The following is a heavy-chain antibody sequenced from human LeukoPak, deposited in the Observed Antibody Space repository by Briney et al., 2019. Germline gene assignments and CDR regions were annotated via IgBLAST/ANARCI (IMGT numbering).Heavy chain of an antibody. Sequence: SVKVSCKATGGTSSRYAISWVRQAPGQGLEWMGGIIPIFGTANYAQKFQGRVTITADESTSTAYMEVSSLRSEDTAVYYCARAYSGYDFFDYWGQGILVTVSS. CDR1: GGTSSRYA. D-gene: IGHD5-12*01. CDR2: IIPIFGTA. J-gene: IGHJ4*02. CDR3: ARAYSGYDFFDY. V-gene: IGHV1-69*01.